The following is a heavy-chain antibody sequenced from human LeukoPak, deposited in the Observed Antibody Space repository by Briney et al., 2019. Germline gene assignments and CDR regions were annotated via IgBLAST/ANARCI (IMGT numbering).Heavy chain of an antibody. CDR2: IYYSGST. Sequence: PSETLSLTCTVSGGSISSSSYYRGWIRQPPGKGLEWIGSIYYSGSTYYNPSLKSRVTISVDTSKNQFSLKLSSVTAADTAVYYCARLAYYDYVWGSYRPYFDYWGQGTLVTVSS. J-gene: IGHJ4*02. CDR1: GGSISSSSYY. V-gene: IGHV4-39*01. CDR3: ARLAYYDYVWGSYRPYFDY. D-gene: IGHD3-16*02.